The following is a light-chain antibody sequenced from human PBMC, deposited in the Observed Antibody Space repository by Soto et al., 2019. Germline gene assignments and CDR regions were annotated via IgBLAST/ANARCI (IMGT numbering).Light chain of an antibody. CDR2: DAS. Sequence: DIQMTQSPSSLSASVGDRVTITCQASQNINNYLNWYQQKPGRAPKLLIYDASNLEAGVPSRFRGSGSGTDFTLKISRVEAEDVGVYYCMQGLTTPLTFGGGTKVDIK. CDR3: MQGLTTPLT. J-gene: IGKJ4*01. CDR1: QNINNY. V-gene: IGKV1-33*01.